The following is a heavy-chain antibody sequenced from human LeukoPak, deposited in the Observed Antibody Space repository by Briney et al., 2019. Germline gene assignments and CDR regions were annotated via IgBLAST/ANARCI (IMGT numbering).Heavy chain of an antibody. J-gene: IGHJ4*02. CDR1: GGSFSGYY. V-gene: IGHV4-34*01. CDR2: INHSGST. D-gene: IGHD3-16*02. CDR3: ARAPHIHYDYVWGSYRTPYFDY. Sequence: PSETLSLTCAVYGGSFSGYYWSWIRQPPGKGLEWIGEINHSGSTNYNPSLKSRVTISVDTSKNQFSLKLSSVTAADTAVYYCARAPHIHYDYVWGSYRTPYFDYWGQGTLVTVSS.